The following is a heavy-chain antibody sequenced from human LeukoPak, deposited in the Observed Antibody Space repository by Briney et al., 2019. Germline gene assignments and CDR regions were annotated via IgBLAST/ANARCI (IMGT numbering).Heavy chain of an antibody. CDR2: ISGSGGST. CDR1: GFTFSSYA. Sequence: GGSLRLSCAASGFTFSSYAMSWVRQAPGKGLEWVSAISGSGGSTYYADSVKGRFTISRDSSKNTLYLQMNSLRAEDTAVYYCAKDVYYDILTGYLDSWGQGTLVTVSS. CDR3: AKDVYYDILTGYLDS. J-gene: IGHJ4*02. D-gene: IGHD3-9*01. V-gene: IGHV3-23*01.